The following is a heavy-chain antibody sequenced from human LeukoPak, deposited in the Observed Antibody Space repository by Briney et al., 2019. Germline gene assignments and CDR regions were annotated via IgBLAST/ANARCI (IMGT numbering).Heavy chain of an antibody. Sequence: GGSLRLSCVASGFTFSNYGMHWVRQAPGKGLEWVAVIWYDGSNKYYIESVEGRFTISRDNPMKTVYLQMVSLRAEDTAVYYCARDFGDTGYDRGWFDPWGQGTLVTVSS. CDR1: GFTFSNYG. D-gene: IGHD5-12*01. V-gene: IGHV3-33*01. J-gene: IGHJ5*02. CDR3: ARDFGDTGYDRGWFDP. CDR2: IWYDGSNK.